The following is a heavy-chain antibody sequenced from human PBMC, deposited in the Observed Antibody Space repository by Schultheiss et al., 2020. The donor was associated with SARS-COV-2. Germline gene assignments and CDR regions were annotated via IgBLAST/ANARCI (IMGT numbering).Heavy chain of an antibody. Sequence: GESLKISCAASGFTFSSYAMHWVRQAPGKGLYWVAIISYDGSHIYYADSVKGRFTISRDKSRNTLYLQMNSLRAEDTAVYYCAREVAARRGFDYWGQGTLVTGSS. D-gene: IGHD6-6*01. CDR1: GFTFSSYA. CDR3: AREVAARRGFDY. J-gene: IGHJ4*02. V-gene: IGHV3-30*07. CDR2: ISYDGSHI.